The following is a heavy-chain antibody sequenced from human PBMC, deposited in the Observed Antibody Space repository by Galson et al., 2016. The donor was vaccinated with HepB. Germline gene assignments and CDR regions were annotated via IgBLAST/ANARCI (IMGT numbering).Heavy chain of an antibody. CDR3: ARDPMATRYYYYGMDV. Sequence: SLRLSCAASGFTFTNNIMSWVRQAPGKGLEWVSTIGGDGATFYGDSVKGRFTISRDDSKSTLYLRMNSLRAEDTAVYYCARDPMATRYYYYGMDVWGQGTTVTVSS. CDR2: IGGDGAT. J-gene: IGHJ6*02. V-gene: IGHV3-23*01. D-gene: IGHD5-24*01. CDR1: GFTFTNNI.